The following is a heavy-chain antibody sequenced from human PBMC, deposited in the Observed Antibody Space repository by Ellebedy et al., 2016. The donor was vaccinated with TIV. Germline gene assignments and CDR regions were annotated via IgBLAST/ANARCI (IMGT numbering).Heavy chain of an antibody. CDR3: ARTKGEGGSYPGSVY. D-gene: IGHD1-26*01. Sequence: ASVKVSCXASGYTFSSYGISWVRQAPGQGLEWMGWISAYNGNTNYAQNLQGRVTMTTDTSTSTAYMELRSLRSDDTAVYYCARTKGEGGSYPGSVYWGQGTLVTVSS. V-gene: IGHV1-18*01. J-gene: IGHJ4*02. CDR2: ISAYNGNT. CDR1: GYTFSSYG.